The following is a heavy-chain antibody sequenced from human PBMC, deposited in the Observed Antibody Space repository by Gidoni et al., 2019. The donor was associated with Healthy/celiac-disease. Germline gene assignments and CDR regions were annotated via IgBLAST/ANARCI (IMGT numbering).Heavy chain of an antibody. CDR2: ISCSGGST. Sequence: EVQLLESGGGLVQPGGSLRLSCAASGFTFSSYAMSWVRQAQGKGLEWVSAISCSGGSTYYADSVKVRFTISRDNSKNTLYLQMNSLRAEDTAVYYCAKEAYGAYYFDYWGQGTLVTVSS. CDR3: AKEAYGAYYFDY. V-gene: IGHV3-23*01. J-gene: IGHJ4*02. D-gene: IGHD4-17*01. CDR1: GFTFSSYA.